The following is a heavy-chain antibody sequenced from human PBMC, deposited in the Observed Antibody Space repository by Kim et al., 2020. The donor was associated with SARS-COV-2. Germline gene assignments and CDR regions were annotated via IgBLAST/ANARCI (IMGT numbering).Heavy chain of an antibody. J-gene: IGHJ4*02. CDR1: GGSVSSGSYY. V-gene: IGHV4-61*01. Sequence: SETLSLTCTVSGGSVSSGSYYWSWIRQPPGKGLEWIGYIYYSGSTNYNPSLKSRVTISVDTSKNQFSLKLSSVTAADTAVYYCARDGGVGVVVKGGFDYWGQGTLVTVSS. CDR2: IYYSGST. D-gene: IGHD3-22*01. CDR3: ARDGGVGVVVKGGFDY.